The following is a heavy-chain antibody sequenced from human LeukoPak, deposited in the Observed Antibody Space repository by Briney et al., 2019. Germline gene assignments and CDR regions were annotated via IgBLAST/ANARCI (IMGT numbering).Heavy chain of an antibody. CDR3: AKYVGASYNWFDP. Sequence: GGSLRLSCAASGFSVTSHYMSWVRQAPGKGLEWVSAISGSGGSTYYADSVKGRFTISRDNSKNTLYLQMNSLRAEDTAVYYCAKYVGASYNWFDPWGQGTLVTVSS. V-gene: IGHV3-23*01. D-gene: IGHD2-15*01. CDR1: GFSVTSHY. CDR2: ISGSGGST. J-gene: IGHJ5*02.